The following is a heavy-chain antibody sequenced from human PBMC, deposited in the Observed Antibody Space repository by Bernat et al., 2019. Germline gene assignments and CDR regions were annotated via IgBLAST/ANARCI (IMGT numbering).Heavy chain of an antibody. CDR1: GFSLSTSGVG. Sequence: QITLKESGPTLVKPTQTLTLTCTFSGFSLSTSGVGVGWIRQPPGKALEWLALIYWDDDKRYSPSLKSRLTITKDTSKNQVVLKMTNMDPVDTATYYCAHSRLLRYFDWLPKSYYFDYWGQGTLVTVSS. V-gene: IGHV2-5*02. D-gene: IGHD3-9*01. CDR3: AHSRLLRYFDWLPKSYYFDY. J-gene: IGHJ4*02. CDR2: IYWDDDK.